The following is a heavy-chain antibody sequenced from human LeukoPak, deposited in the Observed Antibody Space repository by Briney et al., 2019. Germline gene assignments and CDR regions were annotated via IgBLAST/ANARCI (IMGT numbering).Heavy chain of an antibody. CDR1: GGTFSSYA. V-gene: IGHV1-69*05. J-gene: IGHJ4*02. Sequence: WAPVKVSCKASGGTFSSYAISWVRQAPGQGLEWMGGIIPIFGTANYAQKFQGRVTITTDESTSTAYMELSSLRSEDTAVYYCARDEWLLGFFDYWGQGTLVTVSS. D-gene: IGHD3-3*01. CDR2: IIPIFGTA. CDR3: ARDEWLLGFFDY.